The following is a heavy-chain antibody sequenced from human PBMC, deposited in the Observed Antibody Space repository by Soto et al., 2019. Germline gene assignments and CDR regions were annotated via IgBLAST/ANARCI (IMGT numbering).Heavy chain of an antibody. D-gene: IGHD6-19*01. V-gene: IGHV3-23*01. CDR2: ISGSGGST. CDR1: GFTFSSYA. J-gene: IGHJ5*02. CDR3: AKDRSFIAVAGCIDP. Sequence: GGSLRLSCAASGFTFSSYAMSWVRQASGKGLEWVSAISGSGGSTYYADSVKGRFTISRDNSKSTLYLQMNSLRAEDTAVYYCAKDRSFIAVAGCIDPWGQGTLVTVSS.